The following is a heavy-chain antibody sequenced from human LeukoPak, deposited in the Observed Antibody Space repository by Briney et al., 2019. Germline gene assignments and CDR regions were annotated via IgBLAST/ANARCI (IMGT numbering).Heavy chain of an antibody. CDR1: GVSISSGGYS. V-gene: IGHV4-30-2*01. J-gene: IGHJ4*02. Sequence: PSETLSLTCAVSGVSISSGGYSWSWIRQPPGKGLEWIGYIYHSGSTYYNPSLKSRVTISVDRSKNQFSLKLSSVTAADTAVYYCARGGVFLWFGSPPDYWGQGTLVTVSS. CDR2: IYHSGST. CDR3: ARGGVFLWFGSPPDY. D-gene: IGHD3-10*01.